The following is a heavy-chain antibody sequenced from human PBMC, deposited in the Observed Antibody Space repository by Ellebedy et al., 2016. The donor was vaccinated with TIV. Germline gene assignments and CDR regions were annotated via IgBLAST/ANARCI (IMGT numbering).Heavy chain of an antibody. CDR3: APGGTTTVKKGFGY. CDR2: ISNDGRSK. Sequence: PGGSLRLSCVTSGFTFSDYGMHWVRQAPGKGLEWVANISNDGRSKKHADSVKGRFTISRDNSKSTLYLQMDSLRADDTAVYYCAPGGTTTVKKGFGYWGQGTLVTVSS. CDR1: GFTFSDYG. V-gene: IGHV3-30*03. D-gene: IGHD4-17*01. J-gene: IGHJ4*02.